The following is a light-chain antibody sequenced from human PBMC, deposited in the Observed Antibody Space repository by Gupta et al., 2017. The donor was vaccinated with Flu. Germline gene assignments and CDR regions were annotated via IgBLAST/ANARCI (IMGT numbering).Light chain of an antibody. CDR2: WAS. Sequence: SLGERATINCKSSQSVLYSSNNKNYLAWYQHKPGQPPKLLIYWASTRESGVPDRFNGSGSGTDFTLTISSLQAEDVAVYYCQQYYSTPWTFVQGTKVEIK. V-gene: IGKV4-1*01. CDR1: QSVLYSSNNKNY. CDR3: QQYYSTPWT. J-gene: IGKJ1*01.